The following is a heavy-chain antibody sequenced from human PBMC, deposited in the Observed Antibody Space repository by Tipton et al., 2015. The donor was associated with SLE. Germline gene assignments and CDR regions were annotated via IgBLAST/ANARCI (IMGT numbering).Heavy chain of an antibody. Sequence: TLSLTCTVSGGSTSSFYWNWIRQPAGKGLGWIGRIYSSGSTNYNPSLNNRVAMSLDTSKEQFSLKLTSVTAADTAVYYCARRRGSRWYEDYFDYWGQGTLVTVSS. J-gene: IGHJ4*02. CDR3: ARRRGSRWYEDYFDY. CDR1: GGSTSSFY. CDR2: IYSSGST. D-gene: IGHD6-13*01. V-gene: IGHV4-4*07.